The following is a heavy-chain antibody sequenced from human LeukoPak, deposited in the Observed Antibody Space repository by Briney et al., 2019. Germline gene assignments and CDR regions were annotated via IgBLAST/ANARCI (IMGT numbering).Heavy chain of an antibody. CDR1: GYTFTSYY. D-gene: IGHD1-26*01. J-gene: IGHJ4*02. V-gene: IGHV1-46*01. CDR2: INPSGGST. Sequence: ASVKVSCKASGYTFTSYYMHWVRQAPGQGLEWMGIINPSGGSTSYAQKFQGRLTMTRDTSTSTVYMELSSLRSEDTAVYYCARAGKWELYDYWGQGTLVTVSS. CDR3: ARAGKWELYDY.